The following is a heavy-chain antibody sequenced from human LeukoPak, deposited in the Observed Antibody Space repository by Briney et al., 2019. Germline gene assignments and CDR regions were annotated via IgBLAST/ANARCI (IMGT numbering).Heavy chain of an antibody. D-gene: IGHD6-6*01. Sequence: SETLSLTCTVSGGSISSGGYYWSWIRQPPGKGLEWIGYIYHSGSTYYNPSLKSRVTISVDRSKNQFSLKLSSVTAADTAVYYCARDRSGAARTPAKYYFDYWGQGTLVTVSS. CDR1: GGSISSGGYY. CDR2: IYHSGST. J-gene: IGHJ4*02. CDR3: ARDRSGAARTPAKYYFDY. V-gene: IGHV4-30-2*01.